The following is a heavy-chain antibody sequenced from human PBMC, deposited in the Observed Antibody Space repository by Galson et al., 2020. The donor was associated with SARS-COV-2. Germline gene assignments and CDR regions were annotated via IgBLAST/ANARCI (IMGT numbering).Heavy chain of an antibody. CDR3: AKDTGGVKEF. V-gene: IGHV3-23*01. CDR2: ISGSGGST. Sequence: GGSLRLSCAASGFPFSSFALRWVRQAPGKGLEWVSTISGSGGSTYYPDSVKGRFTISRDNSRNTVFLQMNNLRAEDTAVYFCAKDTGGVKEFWGQGTLVTVSS. CDR1: GFPFSSFA. J-gene: IGHJ4*02. D-gene: IGHD3-16*01.